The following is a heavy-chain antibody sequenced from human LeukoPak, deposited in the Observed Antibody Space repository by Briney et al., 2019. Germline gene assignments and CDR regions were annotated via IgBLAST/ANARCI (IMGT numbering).Heavy chain of an antibody. V-gene: IGHV1-18*04. CDR2: ISAYNGNT. J-gene: IGHJ4*02. CDR1: GYTFTSYG. D-gene: IGHD3-9*01. CDR3: ARFRDPQVLRYFDWLSPVGECFDS. Sequence: GASVKVSCKASGYTFTSYGISWVRQAPGQGLEWMGWISAYNGNTNYAQKLQGRVTMTTDTSTSTAYMELRSLRSDDTAVYYCARFRDPQVLRYFDWLSPVGECFDSWGQGTLVTVSS.